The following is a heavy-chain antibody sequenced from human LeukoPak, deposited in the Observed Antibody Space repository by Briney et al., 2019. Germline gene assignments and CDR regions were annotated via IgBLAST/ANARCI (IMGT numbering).Heavy chain of an antibody. J-gene: IGHJ5*02. CDR1: GGTFSSYA. Sequence: VKVSCKASGGTFSSYAISWVRHAPGQGLEWMGGIIPIFGTANYAQKFQGRVTITADESTSTAYMGLSSLRSEDTAVYYCARGPPEYSSSFAPYNWFDPWGQGTLVTVSS. CDR3: ARGPPEYSSSFAPYNWFDP. CDR2: IIPIFGTA. V-gene: IGHV1-69*01. D-gene: IGHD6-6*01.